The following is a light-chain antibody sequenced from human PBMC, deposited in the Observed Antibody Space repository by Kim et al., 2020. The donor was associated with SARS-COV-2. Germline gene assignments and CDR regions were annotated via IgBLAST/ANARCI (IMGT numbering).Light chain of an antibody. Sequence: ASVGDRVTIFCWASQSVSDSLAWYQQKPGKAPKLLIYDASRLQSGVSSRCSGSGSGTDFSLTISSLHPDDVATYYCQEYNSFFRYTFGQGTKLEI. V-gene: IGKV1-5*02. CDR1: QSVSDS. CDR3: QEYNSFFRYT. CDR2: DAS. J-gene: IGKJ2*01.